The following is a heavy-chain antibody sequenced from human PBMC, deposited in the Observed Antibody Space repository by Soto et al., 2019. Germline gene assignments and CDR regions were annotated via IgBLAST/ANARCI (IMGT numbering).Heavy chain of an antibody. V-gene: IGHV3-7*01. CDR2: IKQDGSEK. CDR3: ARDTVPMIVVVTADAFDI. Sequence: GGSLRLSCAASGFTFSSYWMSWVRQAPGKGLEWVANIKQDGSEKYYVDSVKGRFTISRDNAKNSLYLQMNSLRAEDTAVYYCARDTVPMIVVVTADAFDIWGQGTMVTVSS. J-gene: IGHJ3*02. D-gene: IGHD3-22*01. CDR1: GFTFSSYW.